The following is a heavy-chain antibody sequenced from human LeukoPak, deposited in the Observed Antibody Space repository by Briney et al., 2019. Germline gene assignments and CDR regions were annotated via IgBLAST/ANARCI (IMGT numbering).Heavy chain of an antibody. CDR2: ISGSGGST. D-gene: IGHD1-26*01. CDR1: GGSFSGYY. Sequence: ETLSLTCAVYGGSFSGYYWSWVRQAPGKGLEWVSTISGSGGSTYYADSVKGRFTISRDNSKNTLYLQMNSLRAEDTAVYYCAKDWGSGSYQPDAFDIWGQGTMVTVSS. CDR3: AKDWGSGSYQPDAFDI. V-gene: IGHV3-23*01. J-gene: IGHJ3*02.